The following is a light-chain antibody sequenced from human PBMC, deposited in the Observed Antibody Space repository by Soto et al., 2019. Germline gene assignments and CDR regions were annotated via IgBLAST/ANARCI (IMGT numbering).Light chain of an antibody. CDR3: CSFAGTSYV. CDR1: SSDVGTYNL. Sequence: QSVLTQPASVSGSPGQTITFACTGTSSDVGTYNLVSWYQQHPGKAPKLMIYESDKRPSWVSNRFSGSKSGNTASLTISGLQAEDEADYYCCSFAGTSYVFATGTKLTVL. CDR2: ESD. J-gene: IGLJ1*01. V-gene: IGLV2-23*01.